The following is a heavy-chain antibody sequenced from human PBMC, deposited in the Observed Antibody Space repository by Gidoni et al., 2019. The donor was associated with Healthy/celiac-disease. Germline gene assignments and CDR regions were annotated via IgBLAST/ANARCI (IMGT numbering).Heavy chain of an antibody. V-gene: IGHV4-30-2*01. CDR1: GGSISSGGYS. Sequence: QLQLQESGSGLVKPSQTLSLTCAVSGGSISSGGYSWSWIRQPPGKGLEWIGYIYHSGSTYYNPSLKSRVTISVDRSKNQFSLKLSSVTAADTAVYYCARALVVPSTAADAFDIWGQGTMATVSS. CDR2: IYHSGST. D-gene: IGHD2-15*01. J-gene: IGHJ3*02. CDR3: ARALVVPSTAADAFDI.